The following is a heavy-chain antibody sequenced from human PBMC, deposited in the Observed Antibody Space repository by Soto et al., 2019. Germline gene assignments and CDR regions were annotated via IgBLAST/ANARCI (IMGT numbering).Heavy chain of an antibody. J-gene: IGHJ6*04. Sequence: EVQLLENGGGLVQPGGSLRLSCAASGFTFSASVMSWVRQAPGKGLEWVSSISNSGANTYYADPVKGRFTISRDNSNNTLSLQMNSLRAEDTALYYCARRCSIFPHYYYVMDLWGKGTTVTVSS. CDR2: ISNSGANT. CDR3: ARRCSIFPHYYYVMDL. CDR1: GFTFSASV. V-gene: IGHV3-23*01. D-gene: IGHD4-17*01.